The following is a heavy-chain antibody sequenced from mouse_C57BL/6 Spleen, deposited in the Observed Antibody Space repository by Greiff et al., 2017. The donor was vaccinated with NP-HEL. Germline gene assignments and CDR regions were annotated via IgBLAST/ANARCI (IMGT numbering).Heavy chain of an antibody. CDR3: TREDDYLFAY. J-gene: IGHJ3*01. CDR2: ISSGGDYI. CDR1: GFTFSSYA. V-gene: IGHV5-9-1*02. Sequence: EVNVVESGEGLVKPGGSLKLSCAASGFTFSSYAMSWVRQTPEKRLEWVAYISSGGDYIYYADTVKGRFTISRDNARNTLYLQMSSLKSEDTAMYYCTREDDYLFAYWGQGTLVTVSA. D-gene: IGHD2-4*01.